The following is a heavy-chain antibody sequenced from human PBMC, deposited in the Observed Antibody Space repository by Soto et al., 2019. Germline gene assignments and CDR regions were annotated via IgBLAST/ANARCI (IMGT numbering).Heavy chain of an antibody. D-gene: IGHD3-3*01. V-gene: IGHV1-69*01. CDR3: ASLTIFGVVTTYGMDV. CDR2: IIPIFGTA. CDR1: GGTFSSYA. J-gene: IGHJ6*02. Sequence: QVQLVQSGAEVKKPGSSVKVSCKASGGTFSSYAISWVRQAPGQGLEWMGGIIPIFGTANYAQKFQGRVTITADESTSTAYMELSSLRSEDTDVYYCASLTIFGVVTTYGMDVWGQGTTVTVSS.